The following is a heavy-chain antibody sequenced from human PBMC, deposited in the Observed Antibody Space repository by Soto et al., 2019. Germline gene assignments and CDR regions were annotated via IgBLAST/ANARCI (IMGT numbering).Heavy chain of an antibody. Sequence: LSLPCAISGDSVSSNSAAWNWIRQSPSRGLEWLGRTYYRSKWYNDYAVSVKSRITINPDTSKNQFSLQLNSVTPEDTAVYYCPRDSGQQLVPNTIDSWGLGTLVTVSS. CDR3: PRDSGQQLVPNTIDS. V-gene: IGHV6-1*01. CDR1: GDSVSSNSAA. CDR2: TYYRSKWYN. J-gene: IGHJ4*02. D-gene: IGHD6-13*01.